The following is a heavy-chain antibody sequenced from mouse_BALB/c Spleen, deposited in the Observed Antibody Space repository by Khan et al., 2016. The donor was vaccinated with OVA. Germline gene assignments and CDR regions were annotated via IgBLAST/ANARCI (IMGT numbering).Heavy chain of an antibody. V-gene: IGHV2-6-1*01. CDR2: IWSDGST. CDR3: ARQPYYHYYIMDY. J-gene: IGHJ4*01. CDR1: GFSLTNYG. D-gene: IGHD2-10*01. Sequence: QVQLKESGPGLVAPSQSLSITCTISGFSLTNYGVHWVRQPPGKGLEWLVVIWSDGSTSYNSALKSRLLISKDNSKSQVFLKMNRLQTDDTAMYYCARQPYYHYYIMDYWGQGTSVTVSS.